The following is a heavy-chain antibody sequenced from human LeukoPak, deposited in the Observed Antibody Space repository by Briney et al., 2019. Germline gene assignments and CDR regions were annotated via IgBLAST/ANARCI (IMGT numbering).Heavy chain of an antibody. CDR3: ARVGQQSLSLR. Sequence: PGGSLRLSCAASGFTFSSYWMHWVRQAPGKGLEWVSYISSSSTIYFADSVKGRFTISRDNAKNSLYLQMNSLRAEDTAVYYCARVGQQSLSLRWGQGTRVTVSS. CDR1: GFTFSSYW. V-gene: IGHV3-69-1*01. CDR2: ISSSSTI. D-gene: IGHD6-13*01. J-gene: IGHJ4*02.